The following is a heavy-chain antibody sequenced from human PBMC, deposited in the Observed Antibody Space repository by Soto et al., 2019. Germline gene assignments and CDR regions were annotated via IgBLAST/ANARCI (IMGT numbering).Heavy chain of an antibody. V-gene: IGHV3-66*03. D-gene: IGHD3-9*01. CDR3: ARDNDHYDILTGYAWFDP. J-gene: IGHJ5*02. CDR2: IYSCGST. Sequence: GGSLRLSCAASGFTVSSNYMSWVRQAPGKGLEWVSVIYSCGSTYYADSVKGRFTISRDNSKNTLYLQMNSLRAEDTAVYYCARDNDHYDILTGYAWFDPWGQGTLVTVSS. CDR1: GFTVSSNY.